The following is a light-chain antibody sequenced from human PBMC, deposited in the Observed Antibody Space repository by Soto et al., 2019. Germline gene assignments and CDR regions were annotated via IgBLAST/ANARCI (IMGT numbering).Light chain of an antibody. CDR1: SSDVGGYNY. CDR2: DVS. CDR3: FSYAGNYYV. Sequence: QSVLTQPRSVSGSPGQSVTISCTGTSSDVGGYNYVSWYQQHPGKAPKLMIFDVSKRPSGVPDRFSGSRSGNTASLTISGLQAGDEADYYCFSYAGNYYVFGTGTKV. J-gene: IGLJ1*01. V-gene: IGLV2-11*01.